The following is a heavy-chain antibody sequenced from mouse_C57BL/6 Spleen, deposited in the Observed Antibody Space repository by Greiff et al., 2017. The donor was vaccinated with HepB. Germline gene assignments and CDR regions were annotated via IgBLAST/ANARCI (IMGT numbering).Heavy chain of an antibody. J-gene: IGHJ4*01. V-gene: IGHV1-39*01. D-gene: IGHD2-4*01. CDR3: AKYDYDSHYYAMDY. CDR1: GYSFTDYN. CDR2: INPNYGTT. Sequence: EVQLKESGPELVKPGASVKISCKASGYSFTDYNMNWVKQSNGKSLEWIGVINPNYGTTSYNQKFKGKATLTVDQSSSTAYMQLNSLTSEDSAVYYCAKYDYDSHYYAMDYWGQGTSVTVSS.